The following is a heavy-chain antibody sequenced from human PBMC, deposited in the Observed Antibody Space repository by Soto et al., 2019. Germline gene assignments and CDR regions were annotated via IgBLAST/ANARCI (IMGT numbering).Heavy chain of an antibody. CDR2: IYYSGST. Sequence: QVQLQESGPGLVKPSETLSLTCTVSGGAISSYYWSCIRQPPGKGLELIGYIYYSGSTNYNPSLKSRVTLSVDTSKNQFPLKLSSVTAADPAVYYCARRYSSAFDIWGQGTMVTVSS. D-gene: IGHD6-13*01. CDR3: ARRYSSAFDI. J-gene: IGHJ3*02. V-gene: IGHV4-59*08. CDR1: GGAISSYY.